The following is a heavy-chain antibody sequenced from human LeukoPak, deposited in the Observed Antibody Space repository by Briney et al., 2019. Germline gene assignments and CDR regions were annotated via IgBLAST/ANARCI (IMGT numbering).Heavy chain of an antibody. D-gene: IGHD3-10*01. J-gene: IGHJ4*02. Sequence: SQTLSLTCTVSGGSISSGGYYWSWIRQPPGKGLEWIGYIYYSGSTYYNPSLKSRVTISVDTSKNQFSLKLSSVTAADTAVYYCAREAKGRPRQYYFDYWGQGTLVTVSS. V-gene: IGHV4-31*03. CDR2: IYYSGST. CDR1: GGSISSGGYY. CDR3: AREAKGRPRQYYFDY.